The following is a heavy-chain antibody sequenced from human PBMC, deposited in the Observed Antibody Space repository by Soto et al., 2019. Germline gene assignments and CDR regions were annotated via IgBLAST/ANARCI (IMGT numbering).Heavy chain of an antibody. Sequence: EVQLVESGGGLVQPGGSLRLSCAASGFSFSIYEMNWVRQAPGKGLEWVSYISSSGSTIYYADSVKGRFTISRDNAKNSLYLQMYSLRAEDTAVYYCARRGEWLPTLDYWGQGTLVTVSS. D-gene: IGHD3-3*01. CDR1: GFSFSIYE. J-gene: IGHJ4*02. CDR2: ISSSGSTI. CDR3: ARRGEWLPTLDY. V-gene: IGHV3-48*03.